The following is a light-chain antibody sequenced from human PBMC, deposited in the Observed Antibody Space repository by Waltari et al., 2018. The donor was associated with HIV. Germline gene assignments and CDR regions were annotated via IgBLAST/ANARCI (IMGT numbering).Light chain of an antibody. CDR1: NSDIGYYNY. CDR3: SSLTNSATLSVL. CDR2: EVS. Sequence: QFALTQPASVSGSPGQSITVSCTGTNSDIGYYNYVSWYQQHPGKAPKLIIYEVSNRPSGVSNRFSGSKSGNTASLTISGLQAEDVADYFCSSLTNSATLSVLFGGGTKLTVL. V-gene: IGLV2-14*01. J-gene: IGLJ3*02.